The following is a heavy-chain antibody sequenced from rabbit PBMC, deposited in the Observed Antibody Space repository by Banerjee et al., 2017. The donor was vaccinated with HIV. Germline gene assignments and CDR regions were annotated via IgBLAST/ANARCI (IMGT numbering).Heavy chain of an antibody. CDR1: GFSFVGSYY. Sequence: QEQLEESGGDLVKPGASLTLTCTASGFSFVGSYYMCWVRQAPGKGLEWIGCIYVGSSADTYYASWVKSRFTISKTSSTTVTLQMTSLTAADTATYFCARGGISYFDLWGPGTLVTVS. D-gene: IGHD1-1*01. V-gene: IGHV1S45*01. CDR3: ARGGISYFDL. J-gene: IGHJ4*01. CDR2: IYVGSSADT.